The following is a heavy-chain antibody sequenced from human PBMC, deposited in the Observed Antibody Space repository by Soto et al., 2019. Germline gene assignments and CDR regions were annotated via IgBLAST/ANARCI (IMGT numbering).Heavy chain of an antibody. CDR3: ANLPLYGSGFDC. D-gene: IGHD3-10*01. CDR2: ISWNGAAT. Sequence: EAQLVESGGGLVQPGRSLRLSCVASGFTFDDYAIHWVRQAPGKGLEWVSGISWNGAATGYADSVKGRFTISRDNAKNSLYLQMSSVRTEDTAIYYCANLPLYGSGFDCWGQGTLVSVSS. V-gene: IGHV3-9*01. J-gene: IGHJ4*02. CDR1: GFTFDDYA.